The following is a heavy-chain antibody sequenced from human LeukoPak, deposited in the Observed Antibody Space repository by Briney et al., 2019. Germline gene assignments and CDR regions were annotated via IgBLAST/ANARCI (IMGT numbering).Heavy chain of an antibody. V-gene: IGHV1-2*02. CDR2: INPNSGGT. J-gene: IGHJ4*02. CDR1: GYTFTGYY. CDR3: ARDFAVRAAAGPSDY. Sequence: ASVKVSCKASGYTFTGYYMHLVRQAPGQGLEWMGWINPNSGGTNYAQKFQGRVTMTRDTSISTAYMELSRLRSDDTAVYYCARDFAVRAAAGPSDYWGQGTLVTVSS. D-gene: IGHD6-13*01.